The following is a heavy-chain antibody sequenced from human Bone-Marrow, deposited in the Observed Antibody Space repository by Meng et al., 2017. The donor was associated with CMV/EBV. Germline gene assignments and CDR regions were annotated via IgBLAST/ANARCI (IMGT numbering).Heavy chain of an antibody. CDR2: INPNSGGT. Sequence: ASVKVSCKASGYTFTGYYMHWVRQAPGQGLEWMGWINPNSGGTNYAQKFQGRVTMTRDTSISTAYMELSRLRSDDTAVYYCARDLGGWSGYFDLWGRGTLVAASS. V-gene: IGHV1-2*02. J-gene: IGHJ2*01. D-gene: IGHD6-19*01. CDR3: ARDLGGWSGYFDL. CDR1: GYTFTGYY.